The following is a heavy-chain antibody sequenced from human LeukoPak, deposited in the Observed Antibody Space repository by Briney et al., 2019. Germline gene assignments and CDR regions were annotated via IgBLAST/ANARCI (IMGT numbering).Heavy chain of an antibody. V-gene: IGHV3-30*04. J-gene: IGHJ3*02. Sequence: PGGSLRLSCAASGFTFSSYAMHWVRQAPGKGLEWVAVISYDGSNKYYADSVKGRFTISRDNSKNTLYLQMNSLRAEDTVVYYCARTMVRGGRGAFDIWGQGTMVTVSS. CDR3: ARTMVRGGRGAFDI. D-gene: IGHD3-10*01. CDR1: GFTFSSYA. CDR2: ISYDGSNK.